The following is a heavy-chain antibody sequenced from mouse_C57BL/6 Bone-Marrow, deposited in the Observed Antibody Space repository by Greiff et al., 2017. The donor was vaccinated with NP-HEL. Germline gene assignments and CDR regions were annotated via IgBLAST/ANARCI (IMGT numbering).Heavy chain of an antibody. J-gene: IGHJ3*01. V-gene: IGHV5-4*01. CDR1: GFTFSSYA. CDR3: ARVEAY. Sequence: EVQRVESGGGLVKPGGSLKLSCAASGFTFSSYAMSWVRQTPEKRLEWVATISDGGSYTYYPDNVKGRFTISRDNAKNNLYLQMSHLKSEDTAMYYCARVEAYWGQGTLVTVSA. D-gene: IGHD1-1*02. CDR2: ISDGGSYT.